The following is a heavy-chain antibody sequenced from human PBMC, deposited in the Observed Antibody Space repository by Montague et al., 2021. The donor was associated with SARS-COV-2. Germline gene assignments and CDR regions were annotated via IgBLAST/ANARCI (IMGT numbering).Heavy chain of an antibody. CDR3: ARATVDINMILVAITSVNHYFDS. Sequence: SETLSLTCAVYGGSFSGYYWTWIRQSPGKGLEWIGEINHSGSTNYSPSLESRVTISVDTSKNQFSLKLNSVTAADTAIYYCARATVDINMILVAITSVNHYFDSWGQGTLVTVSP. CDR1: GGSFSGYY. CDR2: INHSGST. J-gene: IGHJ4*02. V-gene: IGHV4-34*01. D-gene: IGHD3-22*01.